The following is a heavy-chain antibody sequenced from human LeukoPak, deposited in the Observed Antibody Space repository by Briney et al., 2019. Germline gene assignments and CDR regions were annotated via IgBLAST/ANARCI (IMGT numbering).Heavy chain of an antibody. CDR1: GFTVSSNY. CDR3: AKDFLRNMVLGFDY. D-gene: IGHD3-10*01. Sequence: GGSLRLSCEASGFTVSSNYMSWVRQGPGKGLEWVSTITGSGGNTYYADSVKGRFTISRDNSKNTLYLQMNSLRAEDTAVFYCAKDFLRNMVLGFDYWGQGTLVTVSS. CDR2: ITGSGGNT. J-gene: IGHJ4*02. V-gene: IGHV3-23*01.